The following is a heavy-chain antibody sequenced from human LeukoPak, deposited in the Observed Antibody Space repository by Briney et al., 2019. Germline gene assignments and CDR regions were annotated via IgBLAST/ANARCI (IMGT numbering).Heavy chain of an antibody. D-gene: IGHD1-26*01. CDR1: GDSIRSGSYN. J-gene: IGHJ3*02. V-gene: IGHV4-39*01. Sequence: SETLSLTCTVSGDSIRSGSYNWGWIRQPPGKGLEWIGSIYYSGNTFYNPSLKSRVTISVDSSKNQFSLKLSFVTAADTAVYYCARGAPVLNAFDIWGQGTMVTVS. CDR3: ARGAPVLNAFDI. CDR2: IYYSGNT.